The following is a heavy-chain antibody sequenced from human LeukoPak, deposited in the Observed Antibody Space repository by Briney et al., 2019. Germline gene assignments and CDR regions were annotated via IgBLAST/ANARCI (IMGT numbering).Heavy chain of an antibody. CDR1: GFTFSDYY. Sequence: GGSLRLSCAASGFTFSDYYMSWIRQAPGKGLEWVSYISSSGSTIYYADSVKGRFTISRDNAKNSLYLQMNSLRAEDTAVYYCARVGIVATIYHYYYYGMDVWGPGNTVTVSS. CDR3: ARVGIVATIYHYYYYGMDV. CDR2: ISSSGSTI. J-gene: IGHJ6*02. V-gene: IGHV3-11*01. D-gene: IGHD5-12*01.